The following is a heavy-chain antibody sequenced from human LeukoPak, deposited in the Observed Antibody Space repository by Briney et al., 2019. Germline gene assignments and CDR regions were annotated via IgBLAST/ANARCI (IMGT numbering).Heavy chain of an antibody. J-gene: IGHJ4*02. V-gene: IGHV3-30*02. CDR2: IRYDGSNK. CDR1: GFTFSSYG. Sequence: HPGGSLRLSCAASGFTFSSYGMHWVRQAPGKGLEWVAFIRYDGSNKYYADSVKGRFTISRDNSKNTLYLQMNSLRAEDTAVYYCAKDPGQTITYYYDSEDGDYWGQGTLVTVSS. CDR3: AKDPGQTITYYYDSEDGDY. D-gene: IGHD3-22*01.